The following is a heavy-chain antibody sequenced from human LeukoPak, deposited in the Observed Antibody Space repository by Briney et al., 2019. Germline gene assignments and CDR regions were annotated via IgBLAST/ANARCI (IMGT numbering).Heavy chain of an antibody. CDR2: INPNSGGT. CDR1: GYTFTGYY. CDR3: ARGHTVTTMDY. D-gene: IGHD4-17*01. Sequence: ASVKVSCKASGYTFTGYYMHWVRQAPGQGLEWMGWINPNSGGTSYAQKFQGWVTMTRDTSISTAYMELSRLRSDDTAVYYRARGHTVTTMDYWGQGTLVTVSS. V-gene: IGHV1-2*04. J-gene: IGHJ4*02.